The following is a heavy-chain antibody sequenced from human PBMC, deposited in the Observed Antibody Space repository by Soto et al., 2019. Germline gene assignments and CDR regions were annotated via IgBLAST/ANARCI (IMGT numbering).Heavy chain of an antibody. Sequence: SETLSLTCTVSGGSLSSGDYYWNWVRQRPGKGLEWIGNIFYSGSTYYNPPLMSRLTIAVDTSKNQFSLSLISVTAADTAIYFCARDRYNYDRDGYYYLFDFWGQGTLVTVSS. CDR3: ARDRYNYDRDGYYYLFDF. CDR2: IFYSGST. J-gene: IGHJ4*02. V-gene: IGHV4-31*02. D-gene: IGHD3-22*01. CDR1: GGSLSSGDYY.